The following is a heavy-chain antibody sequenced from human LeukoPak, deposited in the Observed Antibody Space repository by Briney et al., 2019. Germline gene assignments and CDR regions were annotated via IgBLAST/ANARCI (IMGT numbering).Heavy chain of an antibody. CDR3: GRDRVIGMRNWFPS. J-gene: IGHJ5*01. V-gene: IGHV3-21*01. Sequence: GGSLRLSCVGSGFPFSSYSMNWVRQAPGKGLEWVSSIDLNGNHINYADSVKERFTISRDNAKNSLFLQMDSLRVEDTAVYYCGRDRVIGMRNWFPSWGQGTLVTVSS. CDR2: IDLNGNHI. D-gene: IGHD1-26*01. CDR1: GFPFSSYS.